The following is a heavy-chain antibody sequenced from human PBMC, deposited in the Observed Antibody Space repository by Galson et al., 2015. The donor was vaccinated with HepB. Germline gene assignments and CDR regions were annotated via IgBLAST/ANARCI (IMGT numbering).Heavy chain of an antibody. CDR3: ARGREYYDSSGYRLYNRFGP. CDR2: IIPIFGES. CDR1: GGTFSSYA. D-gene: IGHD3-22*01. J-gene: IGHJ5*02. Sequence: SVKVSCKASGGTFSSYAISWVRQAPGQGLEWMGGIIPIFGESHYAQNFQGRLTITADESTSSVYMELRSLRSEDTAVYYCARGREYYDSSGYRLYNRFGPWGQGTLVTVSS. V-gene: IGHV1-69*13.